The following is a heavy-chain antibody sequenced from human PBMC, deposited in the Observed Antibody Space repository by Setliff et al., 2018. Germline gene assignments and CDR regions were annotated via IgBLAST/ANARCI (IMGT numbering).Heavy chain of an antibody. D-gene: IGHD3-10*01. CDR1: GGSISSGNYY. V-gene: IGHV4-39*01. CDR3: ARHKSNGSGSYPSLYMDV. CDR2: IYYSGST. Sequence: SETLSLTCRVSGGSISSGNYYWGLIRQPPGKGLEWVATIYYSGSTYSNPSLKSRLIISVDAPGNQFSVKLSSVTAADTAVYYCARHKSNGSGSYPSLYMDVWGKGIMVTV. J-gene: IGHJ6*03.